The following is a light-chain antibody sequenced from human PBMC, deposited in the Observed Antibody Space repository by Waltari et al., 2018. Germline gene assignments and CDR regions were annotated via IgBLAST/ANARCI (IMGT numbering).Light chain of an antibody. Sequence: QSALTQPRSVSGSPGQSVTISCTGTSSDVGGYNYVSWYQQHPGKPPKLRIYDVSKRPSGVPDRFAGSKSGITASLTVSGLQAEDEADYYCCSYAGSYTFVVFGGGTKLTVL. V-gene: IGLV2-11*01. CDR3: CSYAGSYTFVV. J-gene: IGLJ2*01. CDR2: DVS. CDR1: SSDVGGYNY.